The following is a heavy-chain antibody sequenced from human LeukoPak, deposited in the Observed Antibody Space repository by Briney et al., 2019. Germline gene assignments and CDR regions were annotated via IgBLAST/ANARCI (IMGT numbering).Heavy chain of an antibody. J-gene: IGHJ6*03. CDR3: ARLDGTYYYYYYVDV. CDR2: IYPGDSDT. D-gene: IGHD3/OR15-3a*01. Sequence: GASLQISCKGSGYSFTSYWIGWVRQLPGKGLEWMGIIYPGDSDTRYSPSFQGQVTISADKSISTAYLQWSSLKASDTAMYYCARLDGTYYYYYYVDVWGKGTTVTVSS. V-gene: IGHV5-51*01. CDR1: GYSFTSYW.